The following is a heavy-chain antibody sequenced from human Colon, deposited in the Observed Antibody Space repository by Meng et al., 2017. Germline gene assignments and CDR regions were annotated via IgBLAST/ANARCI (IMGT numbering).Heavy chain of an antibody. CDR1: GGSVSSGSHY. CDR3: ARLIAGWPFYFDY. Sequence: VERADSGPGLVRPSETLSRQCNVSGGSVSSGSHYWSWIRQPPGKGLEWIGYMFHSGTTKYNPSLKSRVSMSVDATKNQFYLKLTSVTVADTAVFYCARLIAGWPFYFDYWGQGILVTVSS. J-gene: IGHJ4*02. CDR2: MFHSGTT. V-gene: IGHV4-61*01. D-gene: IGHD6-19*01.